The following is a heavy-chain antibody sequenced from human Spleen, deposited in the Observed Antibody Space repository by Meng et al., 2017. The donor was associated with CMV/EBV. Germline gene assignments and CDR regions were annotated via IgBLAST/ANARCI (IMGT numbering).Heavy chain of an antibody. CDR1: GGSFSAYY. D-gene: IGHD6-13*01. V-gene: IGHV4-34*01. Sequence: SETLSLTCDVSGGSFSAYYWSWIRQTPDKGLEWIGEINHSGSTIYSPSLKSRVTISVDTSTNQFSLKLRSVTAADTAVYYCARGPVNVGRPIVAAGTLFQHWGQGTLVTVSS. CDR2: INHSGST. J-gene: IGHJ1*01. CDR3: ARGPVNVGRPIVAAGTLFQH.